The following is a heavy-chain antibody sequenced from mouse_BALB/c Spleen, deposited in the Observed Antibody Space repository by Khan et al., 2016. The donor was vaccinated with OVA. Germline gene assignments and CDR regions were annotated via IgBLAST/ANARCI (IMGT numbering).Heavy chain of an antibody. D-gene: IGHD2-1*01. Sequence: QVQLKESGAELVKPGASVKLSCKTSGYTFTSYWIQWVKQRPGQGLGWIGQIFPGTGTTYYNENFKGKATLTVDTSSRTAYMKVSSLTSEDSAVYFCARGYFGNYEFVYWGQGTLVTVSP. V-gene: IGHV1S132*01. CDR1: GYTFTSYW. J-gene: IGHJ3*01. CDR2: IFPGTGTT. CDR3: ARGYFGNYEFVY.